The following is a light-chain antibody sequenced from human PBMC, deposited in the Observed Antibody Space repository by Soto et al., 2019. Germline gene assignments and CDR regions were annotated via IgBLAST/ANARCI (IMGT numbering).Light chain of an antibody. CDR2: AAS. J-gene: IGKJ2*01. CDR1: QSISSD. CDR3: QQSYSTPQT. Sequence: DIQMTQSPSSLSASVGDRVTITCRASQSISSDLNGYQQKPGKAPKLLIYAASSLQSGVPSRFSGSGSGTDFTLTISSLQPEDFATYYCQQSYSTPQTFGQGTKLEIK. V-gene: IGKV1-39*01.